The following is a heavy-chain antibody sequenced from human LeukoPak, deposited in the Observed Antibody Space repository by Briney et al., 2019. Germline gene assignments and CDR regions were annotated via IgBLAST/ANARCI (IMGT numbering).Heavy chain of an antibody. V-gene: IGHV3-74*01. CDR3: ARDSIAAAGPYGMDV. CDR2: INSDGSST. J-gene: IGHJ6*02. D-gene: IGHD6-13*01. CDR1: GFTFSSYW. Sequence: GALRLSCAVSGFTFSSYWMHWVRQAPGKGLVWVSRINSDGSSTSYADSVKGRFTISRDNAKNTLYLQMNSLRAEDTAVYYCARDSIAAAGPYGMDVWGQGTTVTVSS.